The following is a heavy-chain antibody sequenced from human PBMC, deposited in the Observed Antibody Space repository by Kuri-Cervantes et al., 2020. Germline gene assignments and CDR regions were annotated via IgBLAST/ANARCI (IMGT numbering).Heavy chain of an antibody. CDR1: GYTFTSNY. CDR3: ARSSGVGSTVAGLGFDY. V-gene: IGHV1-46*01. CDR2: INPSGGST. Sequence: ASVKVSCKASGYTFTSNYMHWVRQAPGQGLEWMGIINPSGGSTSYAQKFQGRVTMTRDTSTSTVYMELSSLRSEDTAVYYCARSSGVGSTVAGLGFDYWGQGTLVTVSS. D-gene: IGHD6-19*01. J-gene: IGHJ4*02.